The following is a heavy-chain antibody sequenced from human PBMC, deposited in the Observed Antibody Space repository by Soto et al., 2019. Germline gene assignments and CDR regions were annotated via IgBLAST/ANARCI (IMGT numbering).Heavy chain of an antibody. Sequence: EVQLVESGGGLIQPGGSLRLSCAASGFTVSSTYMTWVRQAPGKGLEWVSVIYGGLTTSYADSVKGRFTISRDNSKNTLFLQMNSRRAEDTAVYYCARDRIEAAGTPRFNYYYGMDVWGQGTTVTVSS. D-gene: IGHD6-13*01. CDR1: GFTVSSTY. J-gene: IGHJ6*02. CDR2: IYGGLTT. V-gene: IGHV3-53*01. CDR3: ARDRIEAAGTPRFNYYYGMDV.